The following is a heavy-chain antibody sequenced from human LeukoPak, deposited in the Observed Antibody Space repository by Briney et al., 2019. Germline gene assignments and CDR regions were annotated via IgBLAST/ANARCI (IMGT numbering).Heavy chain of an antibody. D-gene: IGHD6-19*01. J-gene: IGHJ4*02. CDR3: ARAVAVAGTLRSGYYFDY. CDR1: GFTFSSYS. Sequence: PGGSLRLSCAASGFTFSSYSMNWVRQAPGKGLEWVSSISSSSSYIYYADSVKGRFTISRDNAKNSLYLQMNSLRAEDTAVYYCARAVAVAGTLRSGYYFDYWGQGTLVTVSS. V-gene: IGHV3-21*01. CDR2: ISSSSSYI.